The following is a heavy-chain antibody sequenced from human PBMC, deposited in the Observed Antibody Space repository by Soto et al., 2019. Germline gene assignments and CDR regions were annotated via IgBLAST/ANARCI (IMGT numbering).Heavy chain of an antibody. CDR2: IIAGNGNT. CDR3: AAFATTGDAFDI. D-gene: IGHD4-17*01. V-gene: IGHV1-3*01. CDR1: GYTFTTYT. Sequence: GASVKVSCKASGYTFTTYTIHWVRQAPGQRPEWMGWIIAGNGNTKYSEKFQERVTITRDMSTTTAYMELSSLRSEDTAVYYCAAFATTGDAFDIWGQGTMVTVSS. J-gene: IGHJ3*02.